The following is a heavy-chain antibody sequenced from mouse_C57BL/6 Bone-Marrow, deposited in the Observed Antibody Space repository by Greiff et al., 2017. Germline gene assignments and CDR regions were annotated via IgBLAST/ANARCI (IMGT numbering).Heavy chain of an antibody. CDR3: ARDGYDAMDY. Sequence: EVQLQQSGPGLVKPSQSLSLTCSATGYSITSGYYWNWIRQFPGNKLEWMGYISYDGSNNYNPSLKNRISITRDTSKNQFFLKLNSVTTEDTATYYCARDGYDAMDYWGQGTSVTVSS. J-gene: IGHJ4*01. CDR2: ISYDGSN. CDR1: GYSITSGYY. V-gene: IGHV3-6*01.